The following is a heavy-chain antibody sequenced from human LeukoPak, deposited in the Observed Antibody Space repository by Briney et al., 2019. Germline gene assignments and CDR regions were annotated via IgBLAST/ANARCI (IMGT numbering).Heavy chain of an antibody. Sequence: PSETLSLTCAVYGGSFSGYYWSWIRQPPGKGLEWIGEINHSGSTNYNPSLKSRVTISVDTSKNQFSLKLSSVTAADTAVYYCARHLGPYYYDSSGYYYRGYYFDYWGQGTLVTVSS. CDR1: GGSFSGYY. CDR2: INHSGST. D-gene: IGHD3-22*01. CDR3: ARHLGPYYYDSSGYYYRGYYFDY. V-gene: IGHV4-34*01. J-gene: IGHJ4*02.